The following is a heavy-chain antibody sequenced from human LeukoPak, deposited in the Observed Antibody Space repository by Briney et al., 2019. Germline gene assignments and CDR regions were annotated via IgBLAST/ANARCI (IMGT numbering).Heavy chain of an antibody. CDR1: GGSVSSGDYY. CDR2: IYYSGST. J-gene: IGHJ4*02. V-gene: IGHV4-30-4*01. Sequence: SETLSLTCTVSGGSVSSGDYYWSWIRQPPGKGLEWIGYIYYSGSTYYNPSLKSRVTISVDTSKNQFPLKLSSVTAADTAVYYCAAHKAVAVAGAFDYWGQGTLVTVSS. CDR3: AAHKAVAVAGAFDY. D-gene: IGHD6-19*01.